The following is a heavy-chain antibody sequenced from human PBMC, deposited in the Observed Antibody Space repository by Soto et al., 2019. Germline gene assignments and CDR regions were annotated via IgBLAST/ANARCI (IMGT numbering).Heavy chain of an antibody. CDR1: GYTFTSYA. J-gene: IGHJ5*02. V-gene: IGHV1-3*01. D-gene: IGHD3-3*01. CDR3: ARVRGGVEFDP. Sequence: EASVKVSCKASGYTFTSYAMHWVRQAPGQRLEWMGWINAGNGNTKYSQNFQGRVTITRDTSASTAYMELSSLRSEDTAVYYCARVRGGVEFDPWGQGTLVTVSS. CDR2: INAGNGNT.